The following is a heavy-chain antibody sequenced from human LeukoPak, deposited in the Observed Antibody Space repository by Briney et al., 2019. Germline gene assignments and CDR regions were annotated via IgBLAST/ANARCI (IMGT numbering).Heavy chain of an antibody. V-gene: IGHV3-74*03. J-gene: IGHJ4*02. Sequence: PGGSLRLSCVASGFTFTTYWMHWVRQAPGKGLVLVSRINNDGFGTTYADSVRGRFIVSRDNARNTLYLHMNSLSAEDTAVYYCARSSAWYGGVGYFDHWGKGTPVTVSS. CDR2: INNDGFGT. CDR3: ARSSAWYGGVGYFDH. D-gene: IGHD6-19*01. CDR1: GFTFTTYW.